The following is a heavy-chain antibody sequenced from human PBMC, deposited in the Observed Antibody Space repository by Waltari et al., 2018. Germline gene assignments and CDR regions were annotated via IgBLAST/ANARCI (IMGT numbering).Heavy chain of an antibody. Sequence: EVQLVESGGVVVQPGGSLRLSCAASGCTFVDYAMPWVRQAPGKGLEWVSLISWEGSTTSYADSVKGRFTISRDNSKNSLYLQMNSLRAEDNALYYCAKDSRGYSGWVDYWGQGTLVTVSS. D-gene: IGHD6-19*01. V-gene: IGHV3-43D*03. CDR3: AKDSRGYSGWVDY. CDR2: ISWEGSTT. J-gene: IGHJ4*02. CDR1: GCTFVDYA.